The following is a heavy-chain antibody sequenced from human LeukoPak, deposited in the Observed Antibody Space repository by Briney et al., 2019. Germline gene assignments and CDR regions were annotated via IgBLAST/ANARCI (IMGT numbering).Heavy chain of an antibody. V-gene: IGHV5-51*01. CDR3: ARHISGDQSAPLDY. D-gene: IGHD1-26*01. J-gene: IGHJ4*02. CDR2: ISPVDSDL. CDR1: GVSSSMYS. Sequence: GSLKLSCQRSGVSSSMYSIAWVRQMPEEGRGWGGSISPVDSDLTYSPSFQGQVTISADKSINTASLQWSSLKASDTSIYFCARHISGDQSAPLDYWGQGTLVTVSS.